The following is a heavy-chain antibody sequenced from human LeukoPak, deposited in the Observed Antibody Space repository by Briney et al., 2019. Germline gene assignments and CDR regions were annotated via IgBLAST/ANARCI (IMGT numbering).Heavy chain of an antibody. CDR2: ITGSSSYI. D-gene: IGHD6-6*01. Sequence: PGGSLRLSCAASGFTFSTYYMNWVRQAPGKGLEWVSFITGSSSYIYYTDSVKGRFAISRDNAKNSLFLQMNSLRDEDTAVYYCAGGFSSSPYFDYWGQGTLVTVSS. V-gene: IGHV3-21*01. J-gene: IGHJ4*02. CDR1: GFTFSTYY. CDR3: AGGFSSSPYFDY.